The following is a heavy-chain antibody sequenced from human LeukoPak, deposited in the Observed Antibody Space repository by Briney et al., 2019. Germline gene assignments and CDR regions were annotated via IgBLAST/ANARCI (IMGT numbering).Heavy chain of an antibody. CDR2: IYYSGST. Sequence: SETLSLTCTVSGGSISSYYWSWIRQPPGKGLEWIGYIYYSGSTNYNPSLKSRVTISVDTSKNQFSLKLSSVTAADTAVYYCARHETPGYFDYWGQGTLVTVSS. J-gene: IGHJ4*02. CDR1: GGSISSYY. D-gene: IGHD2-15*01. CDR3: ARHETPGYFDY. V-gene: IGHV4-59*08.